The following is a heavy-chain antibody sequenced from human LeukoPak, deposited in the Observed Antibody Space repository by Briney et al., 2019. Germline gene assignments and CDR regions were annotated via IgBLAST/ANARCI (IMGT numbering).Heavy chain of an antibody. CDR1: GGSISSGSYY. Sequence: PSETLSLTCTVSGGSISSGSYYWSWIRQPAGKGLEWIGRIYTSGSTNYNPSLTSRVTISVDTSKTQFSLKLSSVTAADTAVYYCAILRAYCGGDCYSSFDYWGQGTLVTVSS. J-gene: IGHJ4*02. V-gene: IGHV4-61*02. CDR3: AILRAYCGGDCYSSFDY. CDR2: IYTSGST. D-gene: IGHD2-21*02.